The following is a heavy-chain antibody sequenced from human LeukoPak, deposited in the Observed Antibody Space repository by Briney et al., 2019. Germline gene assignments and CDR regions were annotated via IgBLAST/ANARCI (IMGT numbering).Heavy chain of an antibody. D-gene: IGHD1-26*01. V-gene: IGHV3-23*01. CDR2: ISGSGGST. Sequence: PGGSLRLSCAASGFTFSSYAMSWVRQAPGKGLEWVSAISGSGGSTYYADSVKGRFTISRDISKNTLYLQMNSLRAEDTAVYYCAKADLSGSATYYFDYWGQGTLVTVSS. CDR1: GFTFSSYA. CDR3: AKADLSGSATYYFDY. J-gene: IGHJ4*02.